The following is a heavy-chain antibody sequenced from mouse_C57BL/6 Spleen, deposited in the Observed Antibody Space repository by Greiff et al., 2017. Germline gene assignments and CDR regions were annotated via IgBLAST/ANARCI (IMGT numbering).Heavy chain of an antibody. J-gene: IGHJ4*01. Sequence: EVQLVESGGGFVKPGGSLKLSCAASGFTFSSYAMSWVRQTPEKRLEWVATISDGSSHTDYPDNVKGRFTITRDNAKNNLYLQMSQLKYEDTAMYYSARDSDYRYYAMDYWGQGTSGTVSS. V-gene: IGHV5-4*01. CDR2: ISDGSSHT. D-gene: IGHD2-4*01. CDR1: GFTFSSYA. CDR3: ARDSDYRYYAMDY.